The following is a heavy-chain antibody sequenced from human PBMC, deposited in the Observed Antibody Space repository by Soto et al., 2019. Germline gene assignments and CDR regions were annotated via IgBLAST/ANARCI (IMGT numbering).Heavy chain of an antibody. CDR3: ARDPKRSLLYLDY. CDR2: ISYDGSNK. Sequence: QVQLVESGGGVVQPGRSLRLSCAASGFTFSSYAMHWVRQAPGKGLEWVAVISYDGSNKYYADSVKGRFTISRDNSKNTLYLQMNSLRAEDTAVYYCARDPKRSLLYLDYWGQGTLVTVSS. CDR1: GFTFSSYA. V-gene: IGHV3-30-3*01. D-gene: IGHD3-22*01. J-gene: IGHJ4*02.